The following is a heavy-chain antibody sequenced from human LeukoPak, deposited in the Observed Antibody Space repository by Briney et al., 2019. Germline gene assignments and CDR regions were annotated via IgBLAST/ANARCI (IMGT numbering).Heavy chain of an antibody. D-gene: IGHD3-10*01. V-gene: IGHV3-7*01. J-gene: IGHJ4*02. CDR2: INQDGSEN. Sequence: GGSLRLSCAASGFTFSNNWMSWVRQAPGKGLEWVANINQDGSENYYVDSVKGRFTISRDNAKNSLFLQMNSLRAEDTAVYYCAARGGTVSYFDYWGQGTLVTVSS. CDR3: AARGGTVSYFDY. CDR1: GFTFSNNW.